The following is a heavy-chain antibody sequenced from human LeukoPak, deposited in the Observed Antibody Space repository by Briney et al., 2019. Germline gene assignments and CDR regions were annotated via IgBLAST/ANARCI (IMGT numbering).Heavy chain of an antibody. CDR1: GGSFSGYY. J-gene: IGHJ5*02. Sequence: SETLSLTCAVYGGSFSGYYWSWIRQPPGKGLEWIGEINHSGSTNYNPSLKSRVTISVDTSKNQFSLKLSSVTAADTAVYYCARGLYDFWSGYYFAWFGPWGQGTLVTVSS. CDR3: ARGLYDFWSGYYFAWFGP. CDR2: INHSGST. D-gene: IGHD3-3*01. V-gene: IGHV4-34*01.